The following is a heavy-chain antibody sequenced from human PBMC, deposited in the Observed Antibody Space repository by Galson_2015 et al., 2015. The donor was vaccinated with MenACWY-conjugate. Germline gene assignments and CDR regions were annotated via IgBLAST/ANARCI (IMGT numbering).Heavy chain of an antibody. V-gene: IGHV3-74*01. CDR1: GFTFSTYW. CDR3: ARLGGSYRTTSLFDY. J-gene: IGHJ4*02. Sequence: SLRLSCAASGFTFSTYWMHWVRQAPGKGLVWVSRINSDERSTSYADSVKGRFTISRDNAKNTLYLQMNSLRAEDTAVYYCARLGGSYRTTSLFDYWCQGTLAPVSS. CDR2: INSDERST. D-gene: IGHD1-26*01.